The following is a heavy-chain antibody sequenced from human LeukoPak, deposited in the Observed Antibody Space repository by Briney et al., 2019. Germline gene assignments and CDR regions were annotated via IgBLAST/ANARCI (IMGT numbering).Heavy chain of an antibody. V-gene: IGHV3-23*01. J-gene: IGHJ4*02. CDR2: ISGSGGST. Sequence: PGGSLRLSCAASGFTFSSYAMSWVRQAPGKGLEWVSAISGSGGSTYYADSVKGRFTISRDNSKNTLYLQMNSLRAEDTAVYYCAKVARTRITMIVVVGFDYWGQGTLVTVSS. CDR1: GFTFSSYA. D-gene: IGHD3-22*01. CDR3: AKVARTRITMIVVVGFDY.